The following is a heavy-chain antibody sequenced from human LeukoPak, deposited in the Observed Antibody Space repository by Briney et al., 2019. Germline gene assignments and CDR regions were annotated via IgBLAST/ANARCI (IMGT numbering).Heavy chain of an antibody. Sequence: SETLSLTCTVSGGSINSGNNYWSWIRQPPGKGLEWIGYIYYSGSIYYNPSLKSRVTMSVDSSKKRFSLKLSSVTAADTAVYYCARGKDIADMDVWGKGTTVTVSS. J-gene: IGHJ6*03. CDR3: ARGKDIADMDV. CDR1: GGSINSGNNY. D-gene: IGHD2-15*01. CDR2: IYYSGSI. V-gene: IGHV4-30-4*08.